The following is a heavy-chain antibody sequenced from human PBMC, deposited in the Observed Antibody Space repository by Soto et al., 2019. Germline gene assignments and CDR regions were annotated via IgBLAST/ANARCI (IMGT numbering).Heavy chain of an antibody. J-gene: IGHJ4*02. Sequence: GGSLRLSCAASGFTFSLYDMHWVRQAPGKGLEWGAAIWDDGRRKDYADSVKDRLFTPRDNSKNTLYLQLDSLRPEDTAVYYCATWQGSLNFHYWGQGTLVTVSS. CDR1: GFTFSLYD. CDR2: IWDDGRRK. V-gene: IGHV3-33*01. CDR3: ATWQGSLNFHY.